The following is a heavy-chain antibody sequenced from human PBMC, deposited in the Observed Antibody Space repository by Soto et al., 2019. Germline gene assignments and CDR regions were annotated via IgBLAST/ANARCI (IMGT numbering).Heavy chain of an antibody. CDR3: ARHTAMVVYYYGMDV. Sequence: GESLKSSCNGSGYSFTSYWISWVRQMPGKGLEWMGRIDPSDSYTNYSPSFQGHVTISADKSISTAYLQWSSLKASDTAMYYCARHTAMVVYYYGMDVWGQGTTVTV. J-gene: IGHJ6*02. CDR2: IDPSDSYT. CDR1: GYSFTSYW. V-gene: IGHV5-10-1*01. D-gene: IGHD5-18*01.